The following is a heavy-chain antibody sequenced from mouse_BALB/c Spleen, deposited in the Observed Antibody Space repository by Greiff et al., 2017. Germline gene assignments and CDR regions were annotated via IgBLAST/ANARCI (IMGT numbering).Heavy chain of an antibody. CDR2: IDPETGGT. CDR1: GYTFTDYE. CDR3: TRGATATRFDY. Sequence: QVQLQQSGAELVRPGASVTLSCKASGYTFTDYEMHWVKQTPVHGLEWIGAIDPETGGTAYNQKFKGKATLTADKSSSTAYMELRSLTSEDSAVYYCTRGATATRFDYWGQGTTLTVSS. V-gene: IGHV1-15*01. J-gene: IGHJ2*01. D-gene: IGHD1-2*01.